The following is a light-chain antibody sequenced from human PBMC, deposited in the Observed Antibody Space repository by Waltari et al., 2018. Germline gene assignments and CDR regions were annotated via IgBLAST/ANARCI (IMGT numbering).Light chain of an antibody. J-gene: IGKJ1*01. CDR1: QSVGRF. V-gene: IGKV3-20*01. CDR2: HAS. CDR3: QKYVNLPAT. Sequence: EIVLTQSPSTLSLSPGERATLSCRASQSVGRFLAWYQQKPGQAPRLLIYHASIRATCIPDRFSGSGSGTDFSLTISGLEPEDFAVYYCQKYVNLPATFGQGTKVEIK.